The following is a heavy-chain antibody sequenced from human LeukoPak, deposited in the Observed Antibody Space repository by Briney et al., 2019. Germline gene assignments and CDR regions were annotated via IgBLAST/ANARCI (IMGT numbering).Heavy chain of an antibody. J-gene: IGHJ6*02. Sequence: GESLKISWKGSGYSITSYWIGRVRQMPGKGLEWGGIIYPGDCDTSYSPSFQSQVTISANKSTSTAYLQWSSLKASDTAMYYCARYGTRGSYYYYYGMDVWGQGTTVTVSS. V-gene: IGHV5-51*01. CDR2: IYPGDCDT. D-gene: IGHD1-26*01. CDR3: ARYGTRGSYYYYYGMDV. CDR1: GYSITSYW.